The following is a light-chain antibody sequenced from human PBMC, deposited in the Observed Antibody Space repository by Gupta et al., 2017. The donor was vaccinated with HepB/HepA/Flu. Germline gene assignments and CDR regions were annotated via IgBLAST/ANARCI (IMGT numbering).Light chain of an antibody. CDR1: QTIRIW. CDR2: RAS. V-gene: IGKV1-5*03. CDR3: QQYNSYLS. Sequence: DIQMTQSLSTLSASVGDRVTITCRASQTIRIWLAWYQQKPGEAPKLLIYRASSLQTGVPSRFSGSGSGTEFTLTISSLQPDDFATYYCQQYNSYLSFGPGTKVDIK. J-gene: IGKJ3*01.